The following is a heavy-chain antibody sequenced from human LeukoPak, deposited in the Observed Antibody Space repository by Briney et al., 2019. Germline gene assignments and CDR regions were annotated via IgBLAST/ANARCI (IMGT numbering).Heavy chain of an antibody. Sequence: ASMKVSCKASGFTFTDHYMHWVRQAPGQGLEWMGWINSKSGVTFYAQRFQDRITVTRDTSISTMYLELNRLTSADTAIYYCARDFAWGPDYWGPGTLVAVSS. CDR2: INSKSGVT. D-gene: IGHD3-16*01. J-gene: IGHJ4*02. CDR3: ARDFAWGPDY. V-gene: IGHV1-2*02. CDR1: GFTFTDHY.